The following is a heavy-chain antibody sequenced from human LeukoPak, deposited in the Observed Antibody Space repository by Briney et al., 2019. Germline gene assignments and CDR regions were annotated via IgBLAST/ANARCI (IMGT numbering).Heavy chain of an antibody. CDR2: ISGSGGST. V-gene: IGHV3-23*01. Sequence: GGSLRPSCAASGFTFSSYAMRWVRQAPGKGLEWVSAISGSGGSTYYADSVKGRFTISRDNSKNTLYLQMNSLRAEDTAVYYCATLRYFDWLFGSTLDWGQGTLVTVSS. D-gene: IGHD3-9*01. CDR1: GFTFSSYA. CDR3: ATLRYFDWLFGSTLD. J-gene: IGHJ4*02.